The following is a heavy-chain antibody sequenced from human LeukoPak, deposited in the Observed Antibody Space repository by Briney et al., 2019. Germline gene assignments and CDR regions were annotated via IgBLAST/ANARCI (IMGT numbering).Heavy chain of an antibody. J-gene: IGHJ4*01. CDR2: INPNTGGT. CDR3: ARGAGDYIGNDY. CDR1: GYTFTGYY. V-gene: IGHV1-2*02. D-gene: IGHD4-17*01. Sequence: ASVKVTCKASGYTFTGYYMHWVRQAPGQGFEWMGWINPNTGGTHYAQNFQGRVTMTRDTSISTAYMAFSRLKSDDTAVYFCARGAGDYIGNDYWCHGTLVTVSS.